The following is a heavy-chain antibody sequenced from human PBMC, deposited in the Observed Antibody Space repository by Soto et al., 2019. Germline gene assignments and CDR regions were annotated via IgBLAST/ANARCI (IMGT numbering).Heavy chain of an antibody. V-gene: IGHV3-23*01. CDR3: AQDFGHYDVVSGYPTFGI. J-gene: IGHJ4*02. Sequence: EVQLLESGGGLVQPGGSLRLSCAASGFTFSSYAMSWVRQAPGGGLEWVSAVSRSGDNTYYADSVKGRFTISRDNYKNTLYLQVNSLRVEDTAIYYCAQDFGHYDVVSGYPTFGIWGQGTLVTVSS. D-gene: IGHD3-3*01. CDR1: GFTFSSYA. CDR2: VSRSGDNT.